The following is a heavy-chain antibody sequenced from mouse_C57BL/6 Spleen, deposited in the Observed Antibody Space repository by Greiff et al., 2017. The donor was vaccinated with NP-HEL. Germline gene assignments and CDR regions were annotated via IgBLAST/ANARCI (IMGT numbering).Heavy chain of an antibody. J-gene: IGHJ2*01. CDR3: ARLGRRYYFDY. CDR2: ISSGGSYT. D-gene: IGHD4-1*01. V-gene: IGHV5-6*01. Sequence: EVNVVESGGDLVKPGGSLKLSCAASGFTFSSYGMSWVRQTPDKRLEWVATISSGGSYTYYPDSVKGRFTISRDNAKNTLYLQMSSLKSEDTAMYYCARLGRRYYFDYWGQGTTLTVSS. CDR1: GFTFSSYG.